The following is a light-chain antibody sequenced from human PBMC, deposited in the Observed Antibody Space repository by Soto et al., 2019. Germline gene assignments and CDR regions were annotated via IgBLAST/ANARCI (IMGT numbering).Light chain of an antibody. CDR1: QTISTW. CDR3: QQYNSYSET. V-gene: IGKV1-5*01. CDR2: DAS. Sequence: DIQVTQSTPTLSACVGDKVAITCRASQTISTWMAWYQQKPGKAPKLLVYDASTLQSGVASRFSGSGSGTEFTLTISSLQPDDFATYYCQQYNSYSETFGQGTKVDIK. J-gene: IGKJ1*01.